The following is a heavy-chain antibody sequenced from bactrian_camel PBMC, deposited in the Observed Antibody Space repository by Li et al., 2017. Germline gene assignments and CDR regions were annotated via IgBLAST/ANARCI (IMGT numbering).Heavy chain of an antibody. V-gene: IGHV3S1*01. CDR1: GLAFSNGC. Sequence: HVQLVESGGGSVQAGGSLRLSCTASGLAFSNGCMGWFRQAPGKEREAVASISTDGGSTDYAGSVGGRFTISRDNPKNTLYLQMDSLKPEDTGMYYCAACSLRFCALARHLYSYLGQGTQVTVS. CDR2: ISTDGGST. D-gene: IGHD1*01. CDR3: AACSLRFCALARHLYSY. J-gene: IGHJ4*01.